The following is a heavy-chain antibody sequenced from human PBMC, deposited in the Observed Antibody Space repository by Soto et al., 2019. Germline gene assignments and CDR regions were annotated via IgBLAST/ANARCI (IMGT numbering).Heavy chain of an antibody. CDR3: AREVEGSGNCAFES. CDR2: INPNSGGT. J-gene: IGHJ3*02. V-gene: IGHV1-2*02. Sequence: ASVKVSCKPSGYTFTGYHRYWMRQAPGQGLEWVGWINPNSGGTNSAQRLQGRVTLTRDTSISTAYMELSSLRSDDTAVYYCAREVEGSGNCAFESWGRRTMVAV. CDR1: GYTFTGYH. D-gene: IGHD3-10*01.